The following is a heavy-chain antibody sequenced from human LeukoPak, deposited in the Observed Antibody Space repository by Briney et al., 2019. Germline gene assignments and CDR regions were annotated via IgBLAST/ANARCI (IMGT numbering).Heavy chain of an antibody. Sequence: SETLSLTCTVSGGSISSGGYYWSWIRQHPGEGLEWIGYIYYSGSTYYNPSLKSRVTISVDTSKNQFSLKLSSVTAADTAVYYCARARTKDYYYYGMDVWGQGTTVTVSS. V-gene: IGHV4-31*03. J-gene: IGHJ6*02. CDR1: GGSISSGGYY. CDR2: IYYSGST. CDR3: ARARTKDYYYYGMDV.